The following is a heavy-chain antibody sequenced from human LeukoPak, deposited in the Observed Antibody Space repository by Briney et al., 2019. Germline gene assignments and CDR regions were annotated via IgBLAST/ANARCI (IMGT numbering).Heavy chain of an antibody. CDR2: MNPNSGNT. CDR3: ARSDSYGLRPEY. CDR1: GYTFTSYD. V-gene: IGHV1-8*01. D-gene: IGHD5-18*01. J-gene: IGHJ4*02. Sequence: ASVKVSCKASGYTFTSYDIHWVRQATGQGLEWMGWMNPNSGNTGYAEKFQGRVTMTRNTSINTAYMDLSSLRSEDTAVYYCARSDSYGLRPEYWGQGTLVTVSS.